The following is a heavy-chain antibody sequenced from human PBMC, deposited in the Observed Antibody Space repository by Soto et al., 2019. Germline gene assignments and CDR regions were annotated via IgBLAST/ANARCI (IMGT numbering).Heavy chain of an antibody. V-gene: IGHV4-59*08. D-gene: IGHD4-17*01. CDR1: GGSISSYY. J-gene: IGHJ6*03. CDR2: IYYSGST. Sequence: SETLSLTCTVSGGSISSYYWSWIRQPPGKGLEWIGYIYYSGSTNYNPSLKSRVTISVDTSKNQFSLKLSSVTAADTAVYYCARRKAVTHYYYYYMDVWGKGTTVTVSS. CDR3: ARRKAVTHYYYYYMDV.